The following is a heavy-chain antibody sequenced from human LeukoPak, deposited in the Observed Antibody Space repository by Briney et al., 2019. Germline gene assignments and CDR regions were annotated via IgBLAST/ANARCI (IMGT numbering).Heavy chain of an antibody. CDR1: GGSVSSGSYY. D-gene: IGHD3-10*01. CDR2: IYYSGSI. J-gene: IGHJ4*02. V-gene: IGHV4-61*01. Sequence: SETLSLTCTVSGGSVSSGSYYWSWIRQPPGKGLEWIGYIYYSGSINYNPSLKSRVTISVDTSKNQFSLKLSSVTAADTAVYYCARSSSFRGVPFDYWGQGTLVTVSS. CDR3: ARSSSFRGVPFDY.